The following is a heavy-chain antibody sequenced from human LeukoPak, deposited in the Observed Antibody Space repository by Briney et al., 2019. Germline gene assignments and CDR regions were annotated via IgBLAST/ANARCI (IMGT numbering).Heavy chain of an antibody. V-gene: IGHV1-24*01. CDR3: ATSYNWNYPFDY. Sequence: ASVKVSCKVSGYTLTELSMHWVRQAPGKGLEWMGGFDPEDGETIYARKFQGRVTMTEDTSTDTAYMELSSLRSEDTAVYYCATSYNWNYPFDYWGQGTLVTVSS. D-gene: IGHD1-7*01. CDR1: GYTLTELS. J-gene: IGHJ4*02. CDR2: FDPEDGET.